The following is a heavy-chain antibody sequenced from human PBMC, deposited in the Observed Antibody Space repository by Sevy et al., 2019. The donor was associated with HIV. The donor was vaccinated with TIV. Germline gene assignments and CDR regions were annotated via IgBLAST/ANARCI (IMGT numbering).Heavy chain of an antibody. V-gene: IGHV4-39*01. CDR2: VHYSGRT. J-gene: IGHJ4*02. CDR3: ARNFDY. CDR1: GGSISSGNYL. Sequence: SESLSLTCTVSGGSISSGNYLWSWIRQTPGKGLEWIGTVHYSGRTYYNPSLKSRVTISEDTSKNQFSLNLNSVTAADTAVYLWARNFDYWGQGTLVTVSS.